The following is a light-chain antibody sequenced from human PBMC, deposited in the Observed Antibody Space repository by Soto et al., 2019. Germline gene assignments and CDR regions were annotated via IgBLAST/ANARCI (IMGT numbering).Light chain of an antibody. CDR1: SSDVGGYNY. Sequence: QSALTQPRSVSGSPGQSVTISCTGTSSDVGGYNYVSWYQQHPGKAPKLMISDVSKRPSGVPDRFSGSKSGNTASLTISGLQAEDEADYYCCSSAGTYTSVFGRGTKLIVL. CDR3: CSSAGTYTSV. V-gene: IGLV2-11*01. J-gene: IGLJ3*02. CDR2: DVS.